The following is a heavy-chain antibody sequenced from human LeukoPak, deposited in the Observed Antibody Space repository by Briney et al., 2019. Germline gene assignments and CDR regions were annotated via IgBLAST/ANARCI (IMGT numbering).Heavy chain of an antibody. Sequence: SVKVSCKASGGTFSSYAISWVRQAPGQGLEWMGRIGPIFGTANYAQKFQGRVTIATDESTSTAYMELTSLRSEDTAVYYCASRISGIAVALSYYYYMDVWGKGTTVTVSS. D-gene: IGHD6-19*01. V-gene: IGHV1-69*05. CDR2: IGPIFGTA. CDR1: GGTFSSYA. J-gene: IGHJ6*03. CDR3: ASRISGIAVALSYYYYMDV.